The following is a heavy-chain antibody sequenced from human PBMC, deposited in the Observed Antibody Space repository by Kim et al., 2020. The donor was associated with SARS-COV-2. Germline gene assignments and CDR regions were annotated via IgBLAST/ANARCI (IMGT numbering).Heavy chain of an antibody. CDR1: GFNFGSYD. Sequence: GGSLRLSCVASGFNFGSYDMHWVRQVPGKGLEWLSGIKTNGGAIGYADSVRGRFTVSRDNAKNSLSLQMNSLRPDDTAFYYCAKADCTGDCYLIDYWGQGTLVTVSS. D-gene: IGHD2-21*02. CDR2: IKTNGGAI. V-gene: IGHV3-9*01. CDR3: AKADCTGDCYLIDY. J-gene: IGHJ4*02.